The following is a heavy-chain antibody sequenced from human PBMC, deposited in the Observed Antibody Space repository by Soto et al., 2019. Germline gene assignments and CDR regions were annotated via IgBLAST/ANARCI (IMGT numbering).Heavy chain of an antibody. CDR1: GFNVSTDN. CDR3: ARDRSIAGRNYHYGMDV. J-gene: IGHJ6*02. D-gene: IGHD6-6*01. V-gene: IGHV3-53*01. CDR2: IYSGGNK. Sequence: SGFNVSTDNMSWVRQAPGQGLEWVSVIYSGGNKFYAESVKGRFTISRDNSKNTLYLQMNRVRVEDTAVYYCARDRSIAGRNYHYGMDVWGQGTTVTVSS.